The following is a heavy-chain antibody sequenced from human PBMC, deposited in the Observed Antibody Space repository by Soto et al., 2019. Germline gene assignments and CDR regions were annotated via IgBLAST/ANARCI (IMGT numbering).Heavy chain of an antibody. D-gene: IGHD5-18*01. CDR2: ISAYNGNT. J-gene: IGHJ6*02. CDR3: ARGGYSYGYYYYYGMDV. CDR1: GYTFTSYG. Sequence: GASVKVSCKASGYTFTSYGISWVRPAPGQGLEWMGWISAYNGNTNYAQKLQGRVTMTTDTSTSTAYMELRSLRSDDTAVYYCARGGYSYGYYYYYGMDVWGQGTTVTVSS. V-gene: IGHV1-18*04.